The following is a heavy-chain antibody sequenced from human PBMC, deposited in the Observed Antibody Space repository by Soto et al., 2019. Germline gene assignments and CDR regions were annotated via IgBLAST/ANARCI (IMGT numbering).Heavy chain of an antibody. CDR2: ISAYNGNT. CDR1: GYTFTSYG. V-gene: IGHV1-18*01. CDR3: AREERGIAARSTNAFDI. Sequence: ASVKVSCKASGYTFTSYGISWVRQAPGQGLEWMGWISAYNGNTNYAQKLQGRVTMTTDTSTSTAYMELRSLRSDDTAVYYCAREERGIAARSTNAFDIWGQGTMVTVSS. D-gene: IGHD6-6*01. J-gene: IGHJ3*02.